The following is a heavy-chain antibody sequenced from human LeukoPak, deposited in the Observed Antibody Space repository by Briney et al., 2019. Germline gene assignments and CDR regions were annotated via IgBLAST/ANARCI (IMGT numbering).Heavy chain of an antibody. V-gene: IGHV4-30-2*01. D-gene: IGHD6-25*01. CDR2: IYHSGST. J-gene: IGHJ4*02. CDR1: GGSISSGGYS. CDR3: AWGNRSGSPDY. Sequence: SETLSLTCAVSGGSISSGGYSWSWIRQPPGKGLEWIGYIYHSGSTYYNPSLKSRVTISVDRSKNQFSLKLSSVTAADTAVYYCAWGNRSGSPDYWGQGTLVTVSS.